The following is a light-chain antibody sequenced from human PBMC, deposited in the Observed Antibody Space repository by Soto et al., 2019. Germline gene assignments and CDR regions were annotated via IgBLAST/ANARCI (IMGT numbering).Light chain of an antibody. V-gene: IGKV1-5*01. Sequence: DIQMTQSPSTLSASVGDRVTITCRASQSISSWLAWYQQKPGKAPKLLIYDASSLESGVPSRFSGSGSGTEFTLTISSLQPDDVATYYCQQYNSYPVTFGQGNKLEIK. J-gene: IGKJ2*01. CDR3: QQYNSYPVT. CDR1: QSISSW. CDR2: DAS.